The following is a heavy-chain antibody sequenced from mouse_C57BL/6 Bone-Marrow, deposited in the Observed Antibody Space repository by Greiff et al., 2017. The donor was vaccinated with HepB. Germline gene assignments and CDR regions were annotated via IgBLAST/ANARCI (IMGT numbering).Heavy chain of an antibody. CDR3: TRPNYYGSIPFDY. V-gene: IGHV1-15*01. D-gene: IGHD1-1*01. J-gene: IGHJ2*01. Sequence: QVQLQQSGAELVRPGASVTLSCKASGYTFTDYEMHWVKQTPVHGLEWIGAIDPETGGTAYNQKFKGKAILTADKSSSTAYMELRSLTSEDSAVYYCTRPNYYGSIPFDYWGWGTTITVSA. CDR2: IDPETGGT. CDR1: GYTFTDYE.